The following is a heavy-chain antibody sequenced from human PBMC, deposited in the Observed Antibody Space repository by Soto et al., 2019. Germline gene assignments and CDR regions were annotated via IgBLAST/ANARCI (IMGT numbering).Heavy chain of an antibody. V-gene: IGHV3-21*01. J-gene: IGHJ6*02. CDR3: ARAGSGFDWLSGSMDV. CDR2: ISSSSYI. Sequence: GGSLRLCCAASGFTFSSCSMNWVRQAPGKGLEWVSSISSSSYIYYADSVKGRFTISRDNAKNSLYLQMNSLRAEDTAVYYCARAGSGFDWLSGSMDVWGQGTTVTVSS. CDR1: GFTFSSCS. D-gene: IGHD3-9*01.